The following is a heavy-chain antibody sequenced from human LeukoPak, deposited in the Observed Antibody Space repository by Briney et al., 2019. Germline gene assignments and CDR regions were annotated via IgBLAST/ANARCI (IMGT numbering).Heavy chain of an antibody. Sequence: ASVKVSCKSSGCTFTIYGFSWLRQPPGQGLEWRGIISAYGNKNDEQNLKGRVNMTTDTFKSTAYMELRSLRADDTAVYYCARGIIGYYFDYWGQGTLVTVSS. J-gene: IGHJ4*02. CDR3: ARGIIGYYFDY. D-gene: IGHD2-15*01. CDR1: GCTFTIYG. V-gene: IGHV1-18*01. CDR2: ISAYGNK.